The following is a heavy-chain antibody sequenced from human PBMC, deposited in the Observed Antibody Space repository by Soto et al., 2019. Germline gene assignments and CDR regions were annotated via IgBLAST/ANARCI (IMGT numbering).Heavy chain of an antibody. CDR1: GYTFTSYA. Sequence: QVPLVQSGAEVKKPGASVKVSCKASGYTFTSYAMHWVRQAPGQRLEWMGWINAGNGNTKYSQKFQGRVTITRDTSASTAYMELSSLRSEDTAVYYCARVRCSGGSCYWRAFDIWGQGTMVTVSS. CDR3: ARVRCSGGSCYWRAFDI. J-gene: IGHJ3*02. V-gene: IGHV1-3*01. CDR2: INAGNGNT. D-gene: IGHD2-15*01.